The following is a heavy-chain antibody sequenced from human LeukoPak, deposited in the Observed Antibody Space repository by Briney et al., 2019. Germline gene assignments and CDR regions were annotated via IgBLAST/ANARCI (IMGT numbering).Heavy chain of an antibody. Sequence: ASVKVSCKASGYTFTSYDINWVRQATGQGLEWMGWMNPNSGNTGYAQKFQGRVTMTRNTSISTAYMELSGLRSEDTAVYYCARDWVYSNEFGYYGMDVWGQGTTVTVSS. CDR3: ARDWVYSNEFGYYGMDV. J-gene: IGHJ6*02. CDR2: MNPNSGNT. D-gene: IGHD4-11*01. CDR1: GYTFTSYD. V-gene: IGHV1-8*01.